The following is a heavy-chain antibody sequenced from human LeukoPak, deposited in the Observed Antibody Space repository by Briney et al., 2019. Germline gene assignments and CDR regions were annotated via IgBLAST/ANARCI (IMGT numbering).Heavy chain of an antibody. Sequence: SETLSLTCTVSGGPISSGGYYWSWIRQHPGKGLEWIGYIYYSGSTYYNPSLKSRVTISVDTSKNQFSLKLSSVTAADTAVYYCARGSGYYDSSGYRPWGQGTLVTVSS. CDR2: IYYSGST. D-gene: IGHD3-22*01. CDR3: ARGSGYYDSSGYRP. V-gene: IGHV4-31*03. CDR1: GGPISSGGYY. J-gene: IGHJ5*02.